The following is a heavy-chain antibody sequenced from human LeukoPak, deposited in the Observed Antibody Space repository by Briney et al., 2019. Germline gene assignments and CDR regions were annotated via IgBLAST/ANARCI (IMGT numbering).Heavy chain of an antibody. J-gene: IGHJ6*04. CDR2: ISTTSSYT. CDR3: ARERGGSWLVHGDYYYYGMDV. D-gene: IGHD6-19*01. Sequence: PGGSLRLSCAASGFTFSDYYMSWIRQAPGKGLEWVSYISTTSSYTDYADSVKGRFTISRDNAKNALYLEMNSLRAEDTAVYYCARERGGSWLVHGDYYYYGMDVWGKGTTVTVSS. V-gene: IGHV3-11*06. CDR1: GFTFSDYY.